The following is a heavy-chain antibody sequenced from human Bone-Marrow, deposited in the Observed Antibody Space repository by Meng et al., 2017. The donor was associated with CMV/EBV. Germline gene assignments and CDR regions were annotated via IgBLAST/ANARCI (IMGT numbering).Heavy chain of an antibody. CDR2: IRYDGSNK. Sequence: GGSLRLSCAASGFTFSSYGMHWVRQAPGKGLEWVAFIRYDGSNKYYADSVKGRFTISRDNSKNTLYLQMNSLRAEDTAVYYCARDNYYDFWSGFQDYYYGMDVWGQGTTVTVSS. V-gene: IGHV3-30*02. J-gene: IGHJ6*02. D-gene: IGHD3-3*01. CDR1: GFTFSSYG. CDR3: ARDNYYDFWSGFQDYYYGMDV.